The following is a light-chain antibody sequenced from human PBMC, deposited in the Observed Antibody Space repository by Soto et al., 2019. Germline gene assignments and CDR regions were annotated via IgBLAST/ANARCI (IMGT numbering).Light chain of an antibody. CDR3: QQYGSSPWT. Sequence: EIVLTQSPGTLSLSPGERATLSCRASQSVSSNYLAWYQQKPGQTPRLLIYGASSRATGIPDRFSGSGSGTDSALTISRLKPEDVGVFYCQQYGSSPWTFGQGTKVEIK. J-gene: IGKJ1*01. CDR1: QSVSSNY. CDR2: GAS. V-gene: IGKV3-20*01.